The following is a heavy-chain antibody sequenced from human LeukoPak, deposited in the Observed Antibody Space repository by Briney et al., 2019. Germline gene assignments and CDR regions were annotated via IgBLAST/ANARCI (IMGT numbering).Heavy chain of an antibody. CDR1: GGSIGSHY. V-gene: IGHV4-59*11. CDR2: IYYSGTT. Sequence: PSETLSLTCSVSGGSIGSHYWSWIRQPPGKELEWIGYIYYSGTTNYNPSLESRVTISVDTSKNQFSLKLSSVTAADTAVYYCARVRSGYGDLDYWGQGTLVTVSS. J-gene: IGHJ4*02. D-gene: IGHD4-17*01. CDR3: ARVRSGYGDLDY.